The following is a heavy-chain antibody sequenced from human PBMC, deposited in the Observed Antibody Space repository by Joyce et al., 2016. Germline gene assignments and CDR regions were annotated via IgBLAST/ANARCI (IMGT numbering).Heavy chain of an antibody. V-gene: IGHV3-23*01. CDR3: AKSSGSGSTYYFDF. Sequence: CAASGFTFSSYAMNWVRQTPGKGLEWVSAISATGGSTYYADSVKGRFTISRDSSKNTLYLQMNSLRAEDTAVYYCAKSSGSGSTYYFDFWGQETLVTVSS. CDR2: ISATGGST. CDR1: GFTFSSYA. D-gene: IGHD3-10*01. J-gene: IGHJ4*02.